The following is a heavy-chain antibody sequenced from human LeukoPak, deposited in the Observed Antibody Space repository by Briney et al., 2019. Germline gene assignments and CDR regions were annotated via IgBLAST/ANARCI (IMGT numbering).Heavy chain of an antibody. D-gene: IGHD3-10*01. J-gene: IGHJ4*02. CDR3: ARDELFYYGSGSYYNLGVDY. CDR2: INSDGSST. Sequence: GALRLSCAASGFTFSSYWMHWVRQAPGKGLVWVSRINSDGSSTSYADSVKGRFTISRDNAKNSLYLQMNSLRAEDTAVYYCARDELFYYGSGSYYNLGVDYWGQGTLVTVSS. V-gene: IGHV3-74*01. CDR1: GFTFSSYW.